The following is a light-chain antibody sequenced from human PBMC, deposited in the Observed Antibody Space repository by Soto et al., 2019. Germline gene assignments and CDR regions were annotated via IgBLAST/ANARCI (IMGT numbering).Light chain of an antibody. CDR3: QQYDVYST. J-gene: IGKJ1*01. CDR2: DVS. V-gene: IGKV1-5*01. Sequence: DIQMTQSPSTLSASVGDRVTITCRASQSISSWLAWYQQRPGKAPKLLIYDVSSLESGVPSRFSGSGSGTEFTLTTSSLQPDDFATYYCQQYDVYSTFGQGTKVDIK. CDR1: QSISSW.